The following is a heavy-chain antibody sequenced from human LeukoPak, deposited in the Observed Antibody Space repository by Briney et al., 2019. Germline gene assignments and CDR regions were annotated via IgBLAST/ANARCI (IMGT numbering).Heavy chain of an antibody. D-gene: IGHD5-18*01. J-gene: IGHJ3*02. CDR2: IHPSAGST. Sequence: ASVKVSCKASVYTFTNYYMHWVRQAPGQGLEWMGIIHPSAGSTSYAQKFHGRVTMTRDTSTGTVYMDLSSLRSDDTAVYYCARDRRYSYGTDAFDIWGQGTMVTVSS. CDR1: VYTFTNYY. CDR3: ARDRRYSYGTDAFDI. V-gene: IGHV1-46*01.